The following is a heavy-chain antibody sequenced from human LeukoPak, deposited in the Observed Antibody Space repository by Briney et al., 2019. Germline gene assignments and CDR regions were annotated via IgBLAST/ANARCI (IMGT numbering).Heavy chain of an antibody. V-gene: IGHV3-33*08. CDR2: IWYDGSNK. Sequence: GRSLRLSCAASGFTFSSYSMHWVRQAPGKGLEWVAVIWYDGSNKYYADSVKGRFTISRDNSKNTLYLQMDSLRAEDTAVYYCARDRYGSSGNCPWDWGQGTLVTVSS. D-gene: IGHD2-15*01. J-gene: IGHJ1*01. CDR1: GFTFSSYS. CDR3: ARDRYGSSGNCPWD.